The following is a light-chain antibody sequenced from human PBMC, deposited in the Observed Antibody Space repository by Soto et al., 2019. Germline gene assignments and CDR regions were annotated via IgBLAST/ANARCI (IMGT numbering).Light chain of an antibody. J-gene: IGLJ3*02. CDR2: EVR. V-gene: IGLV2-14*01. Sequence: QSALTQPASVSGSPGQSITICCTGTSSDVGGYNYVSCYQQHPGKAPKLMIYEVRNRPSGVSNRFSGSKSGNTAYLTISGLQTEDVAVYYCSSYTSSSTRVFGVGTKLTVL. CDR1: SSDVGGYNY. CDR3: SSYTSSSTRV.